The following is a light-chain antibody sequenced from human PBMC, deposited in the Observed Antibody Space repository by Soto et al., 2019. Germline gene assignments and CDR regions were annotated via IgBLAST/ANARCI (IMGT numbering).Light chain of an antibody. V-gene: IGKV3-15*01. Sequence: IVFTHSPGTLSFSLWSRSTLSFSSSQSVDSTYLAWYQQKPGQAPRLLIYGASTRATGIPARFSGSGSGTEFTLTITSLQSEDFAVYYCQEYNNWHPSTFGGGTKVDI. CDR2: GAS. CDR1: QSVDSTY. CDR3: QEYNNWHPST. J-gene: IGKJ4*01.